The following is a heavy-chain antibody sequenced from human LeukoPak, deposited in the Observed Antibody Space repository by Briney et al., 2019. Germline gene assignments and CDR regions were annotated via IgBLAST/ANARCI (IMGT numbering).Heavy chain of an antibody. D-gene: IGHD3-10*01. CDR2: IYPGDSDT. V-gene: IGHV5-51*01. CDR1: GYSFTSYW. Sequence: GESLKISCKGSGYSFTSYWIGWVRQMPGKGLGWMGIIYPGDSDTRYSPSFQGQVTISADKSISTAYLQWSSLKASDTAMYYCARREYYGSGSYSGDWFDPWGQGTLVTVSS. CDR3: ARREYYGSGSYSGDWFDP. J-gene: IGHJ5*02.